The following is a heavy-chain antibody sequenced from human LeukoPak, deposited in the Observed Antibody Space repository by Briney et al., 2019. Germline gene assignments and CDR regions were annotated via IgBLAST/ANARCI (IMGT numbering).Heavy chain of an antibody. Sequence: PGGSLRLSCAASGFTFSSYGMHWVRQAPGKGLEWVTFIRNDGGNKYYADSVKGRFTISRDNSKNTLYLQMTSLRAEDTALYYCAKDRLYGSGVHDAFDIWGQGTLVTVSS. CDR1: GFTFSSYG. D-gene: IGHD3-10*01. V-gene: IGHV3-30*02. CDR2: IRNDGGNK. CDR3: AKDRLYGSGVHDAFDI. J-gene: IGHJ3*02.